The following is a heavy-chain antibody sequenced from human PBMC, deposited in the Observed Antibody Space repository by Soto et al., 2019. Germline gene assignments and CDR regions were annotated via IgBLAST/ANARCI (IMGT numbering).Heavy chain of an antibody. CDR2: ISYDGSNK. CDR3: ARERIRTPWNPGTLYY. D-gene: IGHD1-1*01. Sequence: PGGSLRLSCAASGFTFSSYAMHWVRQAPGKGLEWVADISYDGSNKYYADSVKGRFTISRNNSKNTLYLQMNSLRAEDTAVYYCARERIRTPWNPGTLYYWGQGTLVTVSS. CDR1: GFTFSSYA. J-gene: IGHJ4*02. V-gene: IGHV3-30-3*01.